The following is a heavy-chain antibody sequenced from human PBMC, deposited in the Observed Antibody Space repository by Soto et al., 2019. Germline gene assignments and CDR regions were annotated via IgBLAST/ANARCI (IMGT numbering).Heavy chain of an antibody. J-gene: IGHJ6*03. CDR1: GFTFSSYW. D-gene: IGHD1-7*01. V-gene: IGHV3-74*01. CDR3: VRSFTGNYAFYYYYMDI. Sequence: GGSLRLSCAACGFTFSSYWMHWVRQAPGKGLVWVSRINSDGSSTSYADSVKGRFTISRDNAKNTLFLQMNSLRAEDTAVYYCVRSFTGNYAFYYYYMDIWGKGTTVTVSS. CDR2: INSDGSST.